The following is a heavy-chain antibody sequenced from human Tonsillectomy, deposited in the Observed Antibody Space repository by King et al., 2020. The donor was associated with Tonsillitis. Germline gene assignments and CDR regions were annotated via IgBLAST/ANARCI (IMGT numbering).Heavy chain of an antibody. CDR3: ARYREYDTSGPAL. CDR2: ISRSGGAR. Sequence: DVQLVESGGRLVQPGGSLRLSCTGSGFTFSSYAMSWVRQAPGKGLEWVAGISRSGGARFYAHSVKGRFTISRDNSENTLFLQMSSLRVEDTSLYYCARYREYDTSGPALWGRGTLVTVSS. J-gene: IGHJ2*01. D-gene: IGHD2/OR15-2a*01. CDR1: GFTFSSYA. V-gene: IGHV3-23*04.